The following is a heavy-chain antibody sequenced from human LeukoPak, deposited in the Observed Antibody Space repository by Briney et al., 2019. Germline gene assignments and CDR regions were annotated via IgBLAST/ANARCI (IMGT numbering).Heavy chain of an antibody. CDR2: IDPSDSYT. J-gene: IGHJ5*02. CDR1: GYSFTSYW. D-gene: IGHD2-15*01. CDR3: ARLGAVVAATSNWFDP. Sequence: GESLKISCKGSGYSFTSYWISWVRQMPGKGLEWMGRIDPSDSYTNYSPSFQGHVTISADKSISTAYLQWSSLKASDTAMYYCARLGAVVAATSNWFDPWGQGTLVTVSS. V-gene: IGHV5-10-1*01.